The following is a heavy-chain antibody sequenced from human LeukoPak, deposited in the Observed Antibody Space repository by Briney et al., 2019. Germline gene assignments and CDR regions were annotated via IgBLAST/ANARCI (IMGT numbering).Heavy chain of an antibody. J-gene: IGHJ6*02. CDR3: ARGPPRSSGPMPHYYYYYYGMDV. D-gene: IGHD5-18*01. CDR1: GGSISSGGYY. V-gene: IGHV4-31*03. Sequence: SETLSLTCTVSGGSISSGGYYWSWIRQHPGKGLEWIGYIYYSGSTYYNPSLKSRVTISVDASKNQFSLKLSSVTAADTAVYYCARGPPRSSGPMPHYYYYYYGMDVWGQGTTVTVSS. CDR2: IYYSGST.